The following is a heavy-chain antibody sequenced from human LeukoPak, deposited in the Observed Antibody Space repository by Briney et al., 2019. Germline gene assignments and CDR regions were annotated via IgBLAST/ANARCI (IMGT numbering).Heavy chain of an antibody. CDR1: GLTFSDYY. Sequence: GGSLRLSCAASGLTFSDYYMSWIRQAPGKGLEWVSYISSSGSTIYYADSVKGRFTISRDNAKNSLYLQMNSLRAEDTAVYYCARPIEDCTNGVCYTGGYYYYYMDVWGKGTTVTVSS. J-gene: IGHJ6*03. D-gene: IGHD2-8*01. CDR2: ISSSGSTI. CDR3: ARPIEDCTNGVCYTGGYYYYYMDV. V-gene: IGHV3-11*04.